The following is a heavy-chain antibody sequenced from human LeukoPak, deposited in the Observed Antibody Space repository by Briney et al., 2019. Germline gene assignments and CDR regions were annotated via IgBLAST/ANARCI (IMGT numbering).Heavy chain of an antibody. CDR1: GFTFSTYS. J-gene: IGHJ4*02. V-gene: IGHV3-21*01. CDR3: ARDGGRKDDY. Sequence: KPGGSLRLSCAASGFTFSTYSMNWVRQAPGKGLEWVSSITSSRIYIYYADSVKGRFTISRDNAKNSLYLQMNSLRAEDTAVYYCARDGGRKDDYWGQGTLVTVSS. CDR2: ITSSRIYI. D-gene: IGHD2-15*01.